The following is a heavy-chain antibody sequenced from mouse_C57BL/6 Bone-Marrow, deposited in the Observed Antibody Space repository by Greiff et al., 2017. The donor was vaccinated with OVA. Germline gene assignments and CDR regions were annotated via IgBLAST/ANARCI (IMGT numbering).Heavy chain of an antibody. J-gene: IGHJ4*01. V-gene: IGHV1-75*01. CDR2: IFPGSGST. D-gene: IGHD2-5*01. Sequence: VQLQQSGPELVKPGASVKISCKASGYTFTDYYINWVKQRPGQGLEWIGWIFPGSGSTYYNEKFKGKATLTVDKSSSTAYMLLSSLTSEDSAVYFCASSYYSKNLWAMDYWGQGTSVTVSS. CDR3: ASSYYSKNLWAMDY. CDR1: GYTFTDYY.